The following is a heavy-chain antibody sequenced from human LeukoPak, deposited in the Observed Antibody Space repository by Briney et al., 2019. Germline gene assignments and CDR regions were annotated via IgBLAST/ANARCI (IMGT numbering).Heavy chain of an antibody. CDR1: GFTFSNSG. V-gene: IGHV3-21*01. D-gene: IGHD3-10*02. CDR2: ISTDAGET. Sequence: GGSLRLSCAASGFTFSNSGMSWVRQAPGKGLEWVSAISTDAGETHYADSVKGRFTISRDNAKNSLYLQMNSLRAEDTAVYHCAELGITMIGGVWGKGTTVTISS. CDR3: AELGITMIGGV. J-gene: IGHJ6*04.